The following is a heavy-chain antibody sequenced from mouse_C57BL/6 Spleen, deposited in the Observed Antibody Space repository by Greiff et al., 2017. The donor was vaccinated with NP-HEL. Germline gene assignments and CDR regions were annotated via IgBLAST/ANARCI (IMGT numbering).Heavy chain of an antibody. V-gene: IGHV5-17*01. CDR2: ISSGSSTI. Sequence: EVKLMESGGGLVKPGGSLKLSCAASGFTFSDYGMHWVRQAPEKGLEWVAYISSGSSTIYYVDTVKGRFTISRDNAKNTLFLQMTSLRSEDTAMYYCARTGAMDYWGQGTSVTVSS. J-gene: IGHJ4*01. CDR1: GFTFSDYG. CDR3: ARTGAMDY.